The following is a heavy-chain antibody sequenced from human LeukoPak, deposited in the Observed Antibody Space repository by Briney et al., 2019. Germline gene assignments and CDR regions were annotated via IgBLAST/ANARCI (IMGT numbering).Heavy chain of an antibody. J-gene: IGHJ4*02. D-gene: IGHD5-12*01. CDR1: GDSIDSYY. V-gene: IGHV4-59*12. CDR3: ARLPRYGGYDHFDY. Sequence: SETLSLTCTVSGDSIDSYYWSWIRQPPGKGQEWIGYIYYRGTTSYNPFLKSRVTISVDTSKNQFSLKLNSVTAADTAVYYCARLPRYGGYDHFDYWGQGILVIVSS. CDR2: IYYRGTT.